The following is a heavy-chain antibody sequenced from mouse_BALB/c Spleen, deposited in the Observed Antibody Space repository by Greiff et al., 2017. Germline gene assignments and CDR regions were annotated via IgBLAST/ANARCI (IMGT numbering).Heavy chain of an antibody. J-gene: IGHJ1*01. D-gene: IGHD2-4*01. V-gene: IGHV14-3*02. CDR2: IDPANGNT. CDR1: GFNFKDTY. Sequence: VQLQQSGAELVKPGASVKFSCTASGFNFKDTYMHWVKQRPEQGLEWIGRIDPANGNTKYDPKFQGKATITADKSSNTAYLQLSSVTSEDTAVYYCASYGYDYDGGRDWYFDVWGAGTTVTVSS. CDR3: ASYGYDYDGGRDWYFDV.